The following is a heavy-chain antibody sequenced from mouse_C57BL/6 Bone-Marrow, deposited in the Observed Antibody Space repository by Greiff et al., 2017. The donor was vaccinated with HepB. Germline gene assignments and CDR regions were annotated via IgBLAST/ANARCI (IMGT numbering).Heavy chain of an antibody. V-gene: IGHV3-6*01. CDR2: ISYDGSN. CDR1: GYSITSGYF. J-gene: IGHJ4*01. D-gene: IGHD1-1*02. Sequence: DVKLQESGPGLVKPSQSLSLTCSATGYSITSGYFWNWIRQFPRNKLEWMGYISYDGSNNYNPPLKNRITITRDTSKNQFYLQLNSVTTEDTATYYCERGVGDYGRWYAMDYWGQGTSVTVAS. CDR3: ERGVGDYGRWYAMDY.